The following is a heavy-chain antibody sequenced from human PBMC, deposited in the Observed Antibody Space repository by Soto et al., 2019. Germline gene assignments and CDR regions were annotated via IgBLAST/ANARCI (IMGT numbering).Heavy chain of an antibody. CDR2: MQTDESST. Sequence: GGSLRLSCEASGFTFSTYWMHWVRQAPGKGLEWVSCMQTDESSTRYAASVKGRFTISRDNAINTLYLQMSNLRAEDTAVYYCVRVRSTEGGYRNFDYWGQGTLVTVSS. CDR3: VRVRSTEGGYRNFDY. CDR1: GFTFSTYW. D-gene: IGHD3-16*02. V-gene: IGHV3-74*01. J-gene: IGHJ4*02.